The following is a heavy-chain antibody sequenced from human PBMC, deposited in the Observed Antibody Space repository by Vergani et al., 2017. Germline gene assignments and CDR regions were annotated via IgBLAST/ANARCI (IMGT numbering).Heavy chain of an antibody. J-gene: IGHJ4*02. CDR3: AREARGGYCSSTSCYIDY. D-gene: IGHD2-2*01. CDR1: GFTFSSYA. Sequence: EVQLLESGGGLVQPGGSLRLSCAASGFTFSSYAMSWVRQAPGKGLEWVSSISSSSSYIYYADSVQGRFTISRDNAKNSLYLQMNSLRAEDTAVYYCAREARGGYCSSTSCYIDYWGQGTLVTVSS. CDR2: ISSSSSYI. V-gene: IGHV3-21*01.